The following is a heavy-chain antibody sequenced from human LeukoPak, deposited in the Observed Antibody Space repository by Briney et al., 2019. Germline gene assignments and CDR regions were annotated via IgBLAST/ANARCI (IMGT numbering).Heavy chain of an antibody. CDR3: AREEFMVRGVIDY. D-gene: IGHD3-10*01. Sequence: PGGSLRLSCAASGFTFSSYWMSWVRQAPGKGLEWVANIRQDGSEKYYVDSVKGRFTISRDNAKNSLYLQMNSLRAEDTAVYYCAREEFMVRGVIDYWGQGTPVTVSS. J-gene: IGHJ4*02. V-gene: IGHV3-7*01. CDR2: IRQDGSEK. CDR1: GFTFSSYW.